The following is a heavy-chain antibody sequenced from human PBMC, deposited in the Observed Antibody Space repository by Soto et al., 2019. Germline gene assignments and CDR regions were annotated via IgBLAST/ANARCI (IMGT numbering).Heavy chain of an antibody. V-gene: IGHV3-21*01. CDR2: ISSSSSYI. D-gene: IGHD1-20*01. Sequence: SLRLSCAASGFTFSSYSMNGVRQAPGKWLEWVSSISSSSSYIYYADSVKGRFTISRDNAKNSLYLQMNSLRAEDTAVYYCARDITYNWNPDAFDIWGQGTMVTAS. CDR3: ARDITYNWNPDAFDI. J-gene: IGHJ3*02. CDR1: GFTFSSYS.